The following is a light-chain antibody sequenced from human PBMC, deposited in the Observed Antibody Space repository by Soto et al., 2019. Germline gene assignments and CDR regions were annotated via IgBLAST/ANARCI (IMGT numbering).Light chain of an antibody. Sequence: EVVMTQSPATLSVSPGERATLSCRASQSVSSNLAWYQQKPGQGPRLLIFGASTRATGIPARFSGSGSGTEFTLTISSLQSEDFATYYCQQYNNWPPTFGQGTKVEIK. CDR1: QSVSSN. V-gene: IGKV3-15*01. CDR2: GAS. CDR3: QQYNNWPPT. J-gene: IGKJ1*01.